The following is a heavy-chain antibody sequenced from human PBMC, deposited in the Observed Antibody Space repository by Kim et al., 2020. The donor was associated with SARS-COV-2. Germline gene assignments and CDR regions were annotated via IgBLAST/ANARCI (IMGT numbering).Heavy chain of an antibody. J-gene: IGHJ4*02. CDR3: AREGTGGFDY. V-gene: IGHV3-7*03. Sequence: GGSLRLSCAASGFTFSSYWMSWVRQAPGKRLEWVANIKQDGSKKEYVDSVKGRFAISRDKAKNSLYLQMNSLRAEDTAVYYCAREGTGGFDYWGQGTLVTVSS. CDR2: IKQDGSKK. CDR1: GFTFSSYW. D-gene: IGHD3-10*01.